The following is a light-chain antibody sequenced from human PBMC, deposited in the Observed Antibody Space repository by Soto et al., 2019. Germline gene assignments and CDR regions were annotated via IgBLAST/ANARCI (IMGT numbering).Light chain of an antibody. V-gene: IGKV3-20*01. CDR2: GTS. J-gene: IGKJ2*01. CDR1: QSVSSSY. Sequence: EIVLTQSPGTLSLSPGERATLSCRASQSVSSSYLAWYQQKPGQAPRLLIYGTSNRAAGIPDRFSGSGSGTDFTLTISRLEPEDFAVYYCQQYSTSPNTIGQGTKLQIK. CDR3: QQYSTSPNT.